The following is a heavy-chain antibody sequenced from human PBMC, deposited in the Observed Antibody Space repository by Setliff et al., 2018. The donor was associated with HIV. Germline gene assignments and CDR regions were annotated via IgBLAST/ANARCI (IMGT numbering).Heavy chain of an antibody. CDR3: VGAAAGNTGPFDL. V-gene: IGHV4-61*02. D-gene: IGHD4-17*01. Sequence: LSLTCTVSDSGTYYWSWIRQPAGKGLEWIGRVSSRGDTNYNPSLKSRVTMSVDTSKNQFSLKLTSVTASDTAVYYCVGAAAGNTGPFDLWGQGSPVTVSS. J-gene: IGHJ4*02. CDR1: DSGTYY. CDR2: VSSRGDT.